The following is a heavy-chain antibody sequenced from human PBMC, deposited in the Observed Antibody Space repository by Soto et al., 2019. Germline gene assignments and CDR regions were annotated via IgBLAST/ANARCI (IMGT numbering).Heavy chain of an antibody. CDR2: INPSGGST. D-gene: IGHD3-3*01. Sequence: ASVKVSCKAYGYTFTSYYMHWVRQAPGQGLEWMGIINPSGGSTSYAQKFQGRVTMTRDTSTSTVYMELSSLRSEDTAVYYCARAREDVLRFLELLPDSISHYYGMDVWGQGTSVPVYS. CDR1: GYTFTSYY. J-gene: IGHJ6*02. V-gene: IGHV1-46*01. CDR3: ARAREDVLRFLELLPDSISHYYGMDV.